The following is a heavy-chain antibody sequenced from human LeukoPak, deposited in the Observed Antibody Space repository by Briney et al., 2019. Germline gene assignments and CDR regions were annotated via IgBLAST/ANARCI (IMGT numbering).Heavy chain of an antibody. D-gene: IGHD2-15*01. J-gene: IGHJ4*02. V-gene: IGHV1-69*05. CDR1: GGTFSSYA. CDR3: ARSGIGGRGDY. CDR2: IIPIFGTA. Sequence: ASVKVSCKASGGTFSSYAISWVRQAPGQGLEWMGGIIPIFGTANYAQKFQGRVTMTRDTSTSTVYMELSSLRSEDTAVYYCARSGIGGRGDYWGQGTLVTVSS.